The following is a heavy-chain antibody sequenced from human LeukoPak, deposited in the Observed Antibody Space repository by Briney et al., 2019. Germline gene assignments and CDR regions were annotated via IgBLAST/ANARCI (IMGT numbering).Heavy chain of an antibody. Sequence: PGGSLRLSCAASGFTFSSYSMNWVRQAPGKGLEWVSYISSSSSTIYYADSVKGRFTISRDNAKNSLYLQMNSLRDEDTAVYYCARAPSSGWSNPSYYYYYYGMDVWGQGTTVTVSS. J-gene: IGHJ6*02. D-gene: IGHD6-19*01. V-gene: IGHV3-48*02. CDR3: ARAPSSGWSNPSYYYYYYGMDV. CDR2: ISSSSSTI. CDR1: GFTFSSYS.